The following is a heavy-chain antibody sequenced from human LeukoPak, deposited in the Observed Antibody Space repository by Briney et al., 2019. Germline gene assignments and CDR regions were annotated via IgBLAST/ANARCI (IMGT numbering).Heavy chain of an antibody. Sequence: GASVKVSCKASGGTFSSYAISWVRQAPGQGLEWMGGIIPIFGTANYAQKFQGRVTITADKSTSTAYMELSSLRSEDTAVYYCARDGLGSSGYYGALDYWGQGTLVTVSS. CDR1: GGTFSSYA. V-gene: IGHV1-69*06. CDR2: IIPIFGTA. D-gene: IGHD3-22*01. CDR3: ARDGLGSSGYYGALDY. J-gene: IGHJ4*02.